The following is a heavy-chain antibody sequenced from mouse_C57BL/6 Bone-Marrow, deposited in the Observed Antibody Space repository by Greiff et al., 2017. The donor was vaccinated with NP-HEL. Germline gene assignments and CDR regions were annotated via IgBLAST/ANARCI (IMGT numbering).Heavy chain of an antibody. V-gene: IGHV1-76*01. Sequence: QVQLQQSGAELVRPGASVKLSCKASGYTFTDYYINWVKQRPGQGLEWIARIYPGSGNTYYNEKFKGKDTLTAEKSSSTAYMQLSSLTSEDSAVYFCARWDSSGAWFAYWGQGTLVTVSA. CDR2: IYPGSGNT. J-gene: IGHJ3*01. CDR1: GYTFTDYY. D-gene: IGHD3-2*02. CDR3: ARWDSSGAWFAY.